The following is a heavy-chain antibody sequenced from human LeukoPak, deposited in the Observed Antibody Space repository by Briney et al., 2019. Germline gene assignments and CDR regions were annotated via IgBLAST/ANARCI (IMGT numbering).Heavy chain of an antibody. CDR2: IYTSGST. J-gene: IGHJ4*02. D-gene: IGHD2-2*03. Sequence: SQTLSLTCTVSGGSISSGTYYWSWIRQPAGQGLEWIGRIYTSGSTNYNPSLKSRVSISVDTSKNQFSLKLSSVTAADTAVYYCARLDPRGGDDYWGQGTLVTVSS. V-gene: IGHV4-61*02. CDR1: GGSISSGTYY. CDR3: ARLDPRGGDDY.